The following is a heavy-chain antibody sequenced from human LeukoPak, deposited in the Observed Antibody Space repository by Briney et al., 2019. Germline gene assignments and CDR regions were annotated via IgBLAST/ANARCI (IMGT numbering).Heavy chain of an antibody. Sequence: PSETLSLTCTVSGGSISSSSYYWGWIRQPPGKGLEWIGSIYYSGSTYYNPSLKSRVTISVDTSKNQFSLKLSSVTAADTAVYYCARGRVRRYYYDSSGYRTPFDYWGQGTLVTVSS. V-gene: IGHV4-39*07. CDR2: IYYSGST. CDR1: GGSISSSSYY. D-gene: IGHD3-22*01. J-gene: IGHJ4*02. CDR3: ARGRVRRYYYDSSGYRTPFDY.